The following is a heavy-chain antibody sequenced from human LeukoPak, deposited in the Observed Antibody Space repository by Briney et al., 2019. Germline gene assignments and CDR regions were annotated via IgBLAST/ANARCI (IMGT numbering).Heavy chain of an antibody. D-gene: IGHD1-26*01. CDR3: ARDREWELPADAFDI. Sequence: PGGSLRLSSPALTFTFSSYWMSWVRQAPGKGLEWVANIKQDGSEKYYVDSVKGRFTISRDNAKNSLYLQMNSLRAEDTAVYYCARDREWELPADAFDIWGQGTMVTVSS. CDR1: TFTFSSYW. J-gene: IGHJ3*02. V-gene: IGHV3-7*01. CDR2: IKQDGSEK.